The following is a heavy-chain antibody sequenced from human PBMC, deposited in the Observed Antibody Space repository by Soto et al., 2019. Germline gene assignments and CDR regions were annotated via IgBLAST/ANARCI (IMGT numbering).Heavy chain of an antibody. Sequence: PGGSLRLSCAPSGFTFSSYSMNWVRQAPGKGLEWVSSISISSSYIYYADSVKGRFTISRDNAKNSLYLQMNSLRAEDTAVYYCARDRDPTPYFDYWGQGTLVTVSS. V-gene: IGHV3-21*01. CDR2: ISISSSYI. J-gene: IGHJ4*02. CDR1: GFTFSSYS. CDR3: ARDRDPTPYFDY.